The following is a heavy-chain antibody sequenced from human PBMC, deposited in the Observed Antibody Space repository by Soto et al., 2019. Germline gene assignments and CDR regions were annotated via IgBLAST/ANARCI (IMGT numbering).Heavy chain of an antibody. Sequence: QVQLVQSGAEVKKPGASVKVSCKGSGYTFTGYYMHWVRQAPGQGLEGMGWINPNSGGTNYAQKFQGWVTITRNTSISTAYMELSRLRSDDTAVYYCARDLAAAGMHGMDVWGQGTTVTVSS. CDR1: GYTFTGYY. CDR2: INPNSGGT. CDR3: ARDLAAAGMHGMDV. D-gene: IGHD6-13*01. J-gene: IGHJ6*02. V-gene: IGHV1-2*04.